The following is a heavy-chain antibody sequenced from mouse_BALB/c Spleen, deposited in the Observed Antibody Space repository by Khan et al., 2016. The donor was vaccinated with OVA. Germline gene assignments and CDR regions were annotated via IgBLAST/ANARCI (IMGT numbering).Heavy chain of an antibody. CDR1: GYTFTTYW. CDR3: TRDRIDY. Sequence: QVQLQQSGAERAKPGASVKMSCKASGYTFTTYWMHWVKQRPGQGLEWIGYINPTSGYTDYNEKVKDRATLSADKSSSTVYMQLSSLTSEDSAVYYCTRDRIDYWGQGTTLTVSS. J-gene: IGHJ2*01. V-gene: IGHV1-7*01. CDR2: INPTSGYT.